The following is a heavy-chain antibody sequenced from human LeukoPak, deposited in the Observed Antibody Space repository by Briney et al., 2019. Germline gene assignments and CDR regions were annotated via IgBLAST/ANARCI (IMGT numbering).Heavy chain of an antibody. D-gene: IGHD6-19*01. V-gene: IGHV4-59*08. Sequence: SETLSLTCTVSGGSISSYYWSWIRQPPGKGLEWIGYIYYSGSTNYNPSLKSRVTISVDTSKNQFSLKLSSVTAADTAVYCCARHGGQWRGVDAFDIWGQGTMVTVSS. J-gene: IGHJ3*02. CDR1: GGSISSYY. CDR3: ARHGGQWRGVDAFDI. CDR2: IYYSGST.